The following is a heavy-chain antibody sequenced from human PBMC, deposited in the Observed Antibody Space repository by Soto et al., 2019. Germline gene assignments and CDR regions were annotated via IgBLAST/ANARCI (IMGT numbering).Heavy chain of an antibody. CDR1: GFTFDDYA. CDR3: ASWGYCSSTSCSHRDYYYYYMDV. D-gene: IGHD2-2*01. V-gene: IGHV3-9*01. CDR2: ISWNSGSI. Sequence: GGSLRLSCAASGFTFDDYAMHWVRQAPGKGLEWVSGISWNSGSIGYADSVKGRFTISRDNAKNSLYLQMNSLRAEDTALYYCASWGYCSSTSCSHRDYYYYYMDVWGKGTTVTVSS. J-gene: IGHJ6*03.